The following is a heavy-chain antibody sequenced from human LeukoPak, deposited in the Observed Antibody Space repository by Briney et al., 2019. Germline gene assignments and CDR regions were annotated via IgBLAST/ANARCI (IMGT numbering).Heavy chain of an antibody. V-gene: IGHV4-39*07. CDR1: GGSISSSSYY. Sequence: PSETLSLTCTVSGGSISSSSYYWGWIRQPPGKGLEWIGSIYYSGSTYYNPSLKSRVTISVDTSKNQFSLKLSSVTAADTAVYYCAREGNYYDSSGYYSPFDYWGQGTLVTVSS. CDR3: AREGNYYDSSGYYSPFDY. CDR2: IYYSGST. J-gene: IGHJ4*02. D-gene: IGHD3-22*01.